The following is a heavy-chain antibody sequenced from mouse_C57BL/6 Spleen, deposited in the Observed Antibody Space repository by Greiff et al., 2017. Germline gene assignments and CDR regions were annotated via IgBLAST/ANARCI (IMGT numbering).Heavy chain of an antibody. V-gene: IGHV1-15*01. J-gene: IGHJ2*01. D-gene: IGHD2-5*01. CDR3: TRESNYYFDY. CDR1: GYTFTDYE. CDR2: IDPETGGT. Sequence: QVQLQQSGAELVRPGASVTLSCKASGYTFTDYEMHWVKQTPVHGLEWIGAIDPETGGTAYNQKFKGKAILTADKSSSTAYMELRSLTSEDSAVYYCTRESNYYFDYWGQGTTLTVSS.